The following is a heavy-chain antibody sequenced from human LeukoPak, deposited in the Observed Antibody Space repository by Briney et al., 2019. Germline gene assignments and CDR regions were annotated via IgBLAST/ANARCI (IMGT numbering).Heavy chain of an antibody. V-gene: IGHV1-2*02. CDR2: INPNSGGT. J-gene: IGHJ5*02. Sequence: ASVKVSCKASGHAFTGYYMHWVRQAPGQGLEWMGWINPNSGGTNYAQKFQGRVTMTRDTSISTAYMELSRLRSDDTAVYYCARIWGSSTSCYDCWFDPWGQGTLVTVSS. CDR1: GHAFTGYY. D-gene: IGHD2-2*01. CDR3: ARIWGSSTSCYDCWFDP.